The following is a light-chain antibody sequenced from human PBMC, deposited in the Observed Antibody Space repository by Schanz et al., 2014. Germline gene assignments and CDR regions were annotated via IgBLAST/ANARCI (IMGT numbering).Light chain of an antibody. Sequence: DIVMTQSPLSLPVTPGEPASISCRSSQSLLHSNGYNYLDWYLQKPGQSPQLLIYLGSSRASGVPDRFSGSGSGTDFTLKISRVEAEDVGVYYCMQALPNPGYTFGQRTKLEIK. CDR2: LGS. J-gene: IGKJ2*01. CDR3: MQALPNPGYT. V-gene: IGKV2-28*01. CDR1: QSLLHSNGYNY.